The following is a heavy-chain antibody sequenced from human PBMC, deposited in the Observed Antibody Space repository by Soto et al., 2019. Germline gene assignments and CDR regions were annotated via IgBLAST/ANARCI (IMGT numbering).Heavy chain of an antibody. V-gene: IGHV3-23*01. D-gene: IGHD6-19*01. Sequence: EVQLLESGGGLVQPGGSLRLSCAASGFTFSSYAMSWVRQAPGKGLEWVSATSGSGGSTYYADSVKGRFTISRDNSKNTLYLQMNSLRAEDTAVYYCAKGQQWLDQYDPWGQGTLVTVSS. J-gene: IGHJ5*02. CDR3: AKGQQWLDQYDP. CDR2: TSGSGGST. CDR1: GFTFSSYA.